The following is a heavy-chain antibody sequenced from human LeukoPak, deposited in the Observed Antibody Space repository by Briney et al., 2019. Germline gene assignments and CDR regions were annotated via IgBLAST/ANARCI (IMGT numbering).Heavy chain of an antibody. CDR3: AKAAGGRLYYDSSGYYFDY. Sequence: GGSLRLSCAASGFTFRNYAMSWVRQAPGKGLEWVSVISGSGSSTYYADSVKGRFTISRDNSKNTLYLQMNSLRAEDTAVYYCAKAAGGRLYYDSSGYYFDYWGQGTLVTVSS. V-gene: IGHV3-23*01. D-gene: IGHD3-22*01. CDR2: ISGSGSST. J-gene: IGHJ4*02. CDR1: GFTFRNYA.